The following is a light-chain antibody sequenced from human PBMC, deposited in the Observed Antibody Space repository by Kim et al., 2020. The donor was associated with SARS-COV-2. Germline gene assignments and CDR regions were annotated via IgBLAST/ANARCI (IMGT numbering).Light chain of an antibody. CDR3: LLHFDRTWV. CDR2: DIS. Sequence: QAVVTQEPSLTVSPGGTVTLTCASSTGTVTSGHIPHWFQQRPGQAPRTLIYDISKKHSWTPARFSGSFLGDKAALTLSGAQVEDEAEYFCLLHFDRTWVFGGGTKLTVL. CDR1: TGTVTSGHI. J-gene: IGLJ3*02. V-gene: IGLV7-46*01.